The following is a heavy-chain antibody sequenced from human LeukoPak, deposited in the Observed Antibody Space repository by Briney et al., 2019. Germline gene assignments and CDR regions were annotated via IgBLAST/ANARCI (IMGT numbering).Heavy chain of an antibody. J-gene: IGHJ5*02. Sequence: SETLSLTCTVYGESFNVYFWSWIRQPPGKGLEWIGEINHIGRTNSDPSVKSRVTMSIDTSKNQFSLKLTSVSAADTAVYYCARGRVEMAPPYNWFDPWGQGTLVTVSS. CDR3: ARGRVEMAPPYNWFDP. CDR1: GESFNVYF. D-gene: IGHD2-2*01. CDR2: INHIGRT. V-gene: IGHV4-34*01.